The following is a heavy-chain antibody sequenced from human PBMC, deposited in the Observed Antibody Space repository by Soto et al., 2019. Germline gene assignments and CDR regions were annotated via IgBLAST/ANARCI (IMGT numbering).Heavy chain of an antibody. J-gene: IGHJ3*02. D-gene: IGHD1-1*01. V-gene: IGHV1-69*13. CDR1: GGTFSSYA. Sequence: GASVKVSCKASGGTFSSYAISWVRQAPGQGLEWMGGIIPIFGTTKYAQKFQGRVPLTADESTSTAYMELSSLRSEDTAVYYCARATRVGYNYAPFDAFDIWGQGTMVTVSS. CDR2: IIPIFGTT. CDR3: ARATRVGYNYAPFDAFDI.